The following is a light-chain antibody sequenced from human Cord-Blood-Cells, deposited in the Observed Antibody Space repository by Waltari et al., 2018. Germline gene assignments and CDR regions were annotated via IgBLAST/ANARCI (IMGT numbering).Light chain of an antibody. CDR1: SSDVGSYNL. CDR3: CSYAGSSTFV. V-gene: IGLV2-23*02. CDR2: EVS. J-gene: IGLJ1*01. Sequence: QSALTQPASVSGSPGQSITISCTGTSSDVGSYNLVSWYQQYPGKAPKLMIYEVSKRRSGVCKRFSGSKSGNTAALTISGLQAEYEADYYCCSYAGSSTFVFGTGTKVTVL.